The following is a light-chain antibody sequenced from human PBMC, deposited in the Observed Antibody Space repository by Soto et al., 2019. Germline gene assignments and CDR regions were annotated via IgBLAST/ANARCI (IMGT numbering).Light chain of an antibody. CDR1: QGISNY. CDR3: QQYSNLIT. Sequence: DIQMTQSPSSLSTSVGDRVTITCRASQGISNYLAWYQQKPGKVPKLLIYAASTLQSGVPSRFSGSGSGTYFSFTISSLQPEDFATYYCQQYSNLITFGQGTRLEIK. J-gene: IGKJ5*01. CDR2: AAS. V-gene: IGKV1-27*01.